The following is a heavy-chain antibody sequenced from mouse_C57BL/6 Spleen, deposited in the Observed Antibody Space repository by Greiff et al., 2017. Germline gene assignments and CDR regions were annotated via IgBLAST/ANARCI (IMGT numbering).Heavy chain of an antibody. CDR1: GFTFSSYA. V-gene: IGHV5-4*03. Sequence: EVKLMESGGGLVKPGGSLKLSCAASGFTFSSYAMSWVRQTPEKRLEWVATISDGGSYTYYPDNVKGRFTISRDNAKNNLYLQMSHLKSEDTAMYYWERGGYGSSRSLYWYFDVWGTETTVTVSS. CDR3: ERGGYGSSRSLYWYFDV. J-gene: IGHJ1*03. CDR2: ISDGGSYT. D-gene: IGHD1-1*01.